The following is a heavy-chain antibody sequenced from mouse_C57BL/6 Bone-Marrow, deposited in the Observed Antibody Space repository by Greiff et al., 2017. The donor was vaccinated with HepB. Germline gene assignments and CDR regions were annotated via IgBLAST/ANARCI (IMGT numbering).Heavy chain of an antibody. CDR3: TPLVPYYFDY. CDR2: IDPENGDT. V-gene: IGHV14-4*01. J-gene: IGHJ2*01. Sequence: PLPPSVSALFRPLASVPFSCPSSGFTLPDYSMHWVKQRPEQCLEWIGWIDPENGDTEYASKFQGKATITADTSSNTAYLQLSSLTSEDTAVYYCTPLVPYYFDYWGQGTTLTVSS. CDR1: GFTLPDYS. D-gene: IGHD6-2*01.